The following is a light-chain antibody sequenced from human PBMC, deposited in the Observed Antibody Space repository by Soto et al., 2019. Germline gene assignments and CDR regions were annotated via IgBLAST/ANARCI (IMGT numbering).Light chain of an antibody. CDR3: QKLTSYPRST. J-gene: IGKJ5*01. V-gene: IGKV1-9*01. CDR1: QGISNY. CDR2: AAS. Sequence: DIQLTQSPSFLSASVGDRVTITCRASQGISNYLAWYQQRPGKAPKLLIYAASNLQTGVPSRFSGSGSGTEFTLTISRLQPEDFATYHCQKLTSYPRSTFGQGTRLEIK.